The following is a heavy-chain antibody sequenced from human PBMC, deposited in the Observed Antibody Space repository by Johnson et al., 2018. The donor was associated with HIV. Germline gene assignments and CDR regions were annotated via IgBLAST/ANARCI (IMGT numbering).Heavy chain of an antibody. CDR2: ISYDGSNK. J-gene: IGHJ3*02. Sequence: QVQLVESGGGVVQPGRSLRLSCAASGFTFSSYGVHLVRQAPGKGLEWVAVISYDGSNKYYADSVKGRFTISRDNSKNTLYLQMISLRAEDTAMYYCARRQPTRDLFALDDGFDIWGQGTMVTVS. CDR1: GFTFSSYG. CDR3: ARRQPTRDLFALDDGFDI. V-gene: IGHV3-30*03. D-gene: IGHD2-21*02.